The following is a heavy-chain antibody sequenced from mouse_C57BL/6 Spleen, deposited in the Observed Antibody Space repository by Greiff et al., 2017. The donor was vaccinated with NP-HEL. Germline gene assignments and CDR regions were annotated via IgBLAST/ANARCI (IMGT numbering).Heavy chain of an antibody. CDR1: GYSITSGYY. CDR3: ARNGSSPY. Sequence: EVQLQQSGPGLVKPSQSLSLTCSVTGYSITSGYYWSWLRQSAGNKLEWVGYISYDGSNNYNPSIKNRITITPDTSKNQFFQKLNSVTTDDTATYNCARNGSSPYWGQGTTLTVSS. D-gene: IGHD6-1*01. J-gene: IGHJ2*01. V-gene: IGHV3-6*01. CDR2: ISYDGSN.